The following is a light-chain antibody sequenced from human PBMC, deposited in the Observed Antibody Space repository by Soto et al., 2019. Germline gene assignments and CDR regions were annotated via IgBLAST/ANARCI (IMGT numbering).Light chain of an antibody. V-gene: IGKV3-15*01. CDR3: QQYNDWPPLT. J-gene: IGKJ4*01. CDR2: DAS. CDR1: QSIRTN. Sequence: EIMMTQPPATVSVSPGERATLSCRASQSIRTNVAWYQQKPGQALRLLIYDASTRATGLSSRFSGSGSGTEFTLTISSLQSEDVAIYYCQQYNDWPPLTFGGGTRLEI.